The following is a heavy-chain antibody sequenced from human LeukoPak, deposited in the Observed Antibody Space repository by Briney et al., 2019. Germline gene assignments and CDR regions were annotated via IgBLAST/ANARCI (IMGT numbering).Heavy chain of an antibody. Sequence: GGSLRLSCAASGFPFSDYAMTWVRQAPGKGLEWVAAISPSASHRYYADFVGGRFTISRDNSKNTLDLQMSSLRAEDTAVYYCAKHNIDYWGQGTLVTVSS. CDR3: AKHNIDY. CDR2: ISPSASHR. D-gene: IGHD1-1*01. J-gene: IGHJ4*02. CDR1: GFPFSDYA. V-gene: IGHV3-23*01.